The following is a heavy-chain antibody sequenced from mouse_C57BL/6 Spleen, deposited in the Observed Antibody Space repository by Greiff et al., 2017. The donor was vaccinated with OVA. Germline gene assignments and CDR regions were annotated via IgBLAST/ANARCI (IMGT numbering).Heavy chain of an antibody. Sequence: ESGPELVKPGASVKISCKASGYAFSSSWMNWVKQRPGKGLEWIGRIYPGDGDTNYNGKFKGKATLTADKSSSTAYMQLSSLTSEDSAVYFCARDDYDGDYYAMDYWGQGTSVTVSS. D-gene: IGHD2-4*01. CDR2: IYPGDGDT. V-gene: IGHV1-82*01. J-gene: IGHJ4*01. CDR1: GYAFSSSW. CDR3: ARDDYDGDYYAMDY.